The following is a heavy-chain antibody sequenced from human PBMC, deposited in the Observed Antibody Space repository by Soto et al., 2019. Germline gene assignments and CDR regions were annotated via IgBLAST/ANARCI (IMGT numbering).Heavy chain of an antibody. J-gene: IGHJ5*02. CDR3: ARGQRFSDWFDP. CDR1: GGTIIGYY. V-gene: IGHV4-4*07. D-gene: IGHD3-3*01. CDR2: IYSSGST. Sequence: PSETLSLTCTVTGGTIIGYYWTWIRQSAGGGLEWIGRIYSSGSTNYNPSLKSRVTISLDTSMNHFSLRLSSVTAADTAVYYCARGQRFSDWFDPWGQGTLVTVSS.